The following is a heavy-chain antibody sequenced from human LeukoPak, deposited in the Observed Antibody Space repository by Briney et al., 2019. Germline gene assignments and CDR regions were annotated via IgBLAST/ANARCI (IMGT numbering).Heavy chain of an antibody. J-gene: IGHJ4*02. CDR3: ARGSAAGVDY. Sequence: YPSETLSLTCAVYGGSFSGYYWSWILQPPGKGLEWIGEINHSGSTNYNPSLKSRVTISVDMSKNQFSLKLSSVTAADTAVYYCARGSAAGVDYWGQGTLVTVPS. CDR1: GGSFSGYY. D-gene: IGHD6-13*01. V-gene: IGHV4-34*01. CDR2: INHSGST.